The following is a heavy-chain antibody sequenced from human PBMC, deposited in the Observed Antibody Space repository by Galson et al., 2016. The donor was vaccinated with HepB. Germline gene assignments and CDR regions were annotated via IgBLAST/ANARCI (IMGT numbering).Heavy chain of an antibody. CDR2: IIPMFGTV. V-gene: IGHV1-69*13. J-gene: IGHJ3*02. Sequence: SVKVSCKASGGTFSSYAISWVRQAPGQGLEWMTGIIPMFGTVNYARKFQGRVTITADESTSTAYMELSSLRSDDTAVYYCARDHSGRISGLGSRPSAFDIWGQGTMVTVSS. D-gene: IGHD3-10*01. CDR3: ARDHSGRISGLGSRPSAFDI. CDR1: GGTFSSYA.